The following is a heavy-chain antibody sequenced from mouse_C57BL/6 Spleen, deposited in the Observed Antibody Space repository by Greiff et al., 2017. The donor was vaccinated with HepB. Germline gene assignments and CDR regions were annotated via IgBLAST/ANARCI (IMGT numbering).Heavy chain of an antibody. CDR2: INPNNGGT. J-gene: IGHJ2*01. D-gene: IGHD2-3*01. CDR1: GYTFTDYN. CDR3: ARRVYDGYYCYDY. V-gene: IGHV1-18*01. Sequence: EVQLQQSGPELVKPGASVKIPCKASGYTFTDYNMDWVKQSHGKSLEWIGDINPNNGGTIYNQKFKGKATLTVDKSSSTAYMELRSLTSEDTAVNYCARRVYDGYYCYDYWGQGTTLTVSS.